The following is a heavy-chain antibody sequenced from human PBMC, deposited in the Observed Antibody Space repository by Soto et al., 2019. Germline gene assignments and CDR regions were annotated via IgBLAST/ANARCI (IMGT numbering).Heavy chain of an antibody. CDR2: IYYSGST. V-gene: IGHV4-39*01. D-gene: IGHD3-16*02. J-gene: IGHJ4*02. CDR3: ASEDYIWGSYRPY. Sequence: QLQLQESGPGLVKPSETLSLTCTVSGGSISSSSYYWGWIRQPPGKGLEWIGSIYYSGSTYYNPSLKSRVTISVDTSKNQFSLKLSSVTAADTAVYYCASEDYIWGSYRPYWGQGTLVTVSS. CDR1: GGSISSSSYY.